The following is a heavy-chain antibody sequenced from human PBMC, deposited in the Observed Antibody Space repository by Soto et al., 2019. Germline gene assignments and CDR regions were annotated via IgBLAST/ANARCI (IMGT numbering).Heavy chain of an antibody. Sequence: QLQLQESGSGLVKPSQTLSLTCAVSGRSMSSGGYSWSRIRQPPGQGLEWIAYIYHSVSTYYNPSLKSRVTISVDTSKNQFSLKLSSVTAADTAVYYCARVPDYWGQGTLVTVSS. V-gene: IGHV4-30-2*01. CDR1: GRSMSSGGYS. CDR3: ARVPDY. CDR2: IYHSVST. J-gene: IGHJ4*02.